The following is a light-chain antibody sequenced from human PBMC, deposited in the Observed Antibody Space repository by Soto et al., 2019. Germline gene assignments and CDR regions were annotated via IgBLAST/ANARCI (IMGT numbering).Light chain of an antibody. V-gene: IGKV1-5*03. CDR3: QQYETYSGT. J-gene: IGKJ1*01. Sequence: DIQMTQSPSTLSASVGDRVTIPFRASQSISSWLAWYQQQPGKAPKLLIYRASSLESGVPSRFSGSGSGTEFTLTISGLHPDDFATYYCQQYETYSGTFGPGTKVDIK. CDR2: RAS. CDR1: QSISSW.